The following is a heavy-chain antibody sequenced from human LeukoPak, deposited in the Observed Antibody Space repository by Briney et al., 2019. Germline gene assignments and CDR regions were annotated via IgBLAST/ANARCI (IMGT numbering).Heavy chain of an antibody. Sequence: SETLSLTCTVSGGSISSYYWSWIRQPPGKGLEWIGYIYYSGSTNYNPSLKSRVTISVDTSKNQFSLKLSPVTAADTAVYYCARTEWEPNRSPYAFVIWGQGTMVTVSS. CDR1: GGSISSYY. D-gene: IGHD1-26*01. CDR3: ARTEWEPNRSPYAFVI. CDR2: IYYSGST. V-gene: IGHV4-59*08. J-gene: IGHJ3*02.